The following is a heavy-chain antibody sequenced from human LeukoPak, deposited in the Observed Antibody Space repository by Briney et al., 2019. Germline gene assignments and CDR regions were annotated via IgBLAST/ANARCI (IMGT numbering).Heavy chain of an antibody. CDR2: IYSGGST. Sequence: GGSLRLSCAASGFTVSSNYMSWVRQAPGKGLEWVSVIYSGGSTYYADSVKGRFTISRDNSKNTLYLQMNSLRAEDTAVYYCAREMTHDYYDSSGYPGWFDPWGQGTLVTVSS. CDR1: GFTVSSNY. J-gene: IGHJ5*02. V-gene: IGHV3-53*01. D-gene: IGHD3-22*01. CDR3: AREMTHDYYDSSGYPGWFDP.